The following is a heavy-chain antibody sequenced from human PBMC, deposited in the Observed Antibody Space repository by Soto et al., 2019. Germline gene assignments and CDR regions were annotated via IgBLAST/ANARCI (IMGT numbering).Heavy chain of an antibody. CDR3: PHPHSSGSGLFAP. Sequence: QITLKESGPTLVKPTQTLTLTCTFSGFSLSTSGVGVGWIRQPPGKALEWLALIYWDDDKRYSPSLKSRLTTTKDTSKNQVVLTMTNMALVDTPTSYCPHPHSSGSGLFAPGAKETLVPFSS. V-gene: IGHV2-5*02. CDR2: IYWDDDK. D-gene: IGHD3-10*01. CDR1: GFSLSTSGVG. J-gene: IGHJ5*02.